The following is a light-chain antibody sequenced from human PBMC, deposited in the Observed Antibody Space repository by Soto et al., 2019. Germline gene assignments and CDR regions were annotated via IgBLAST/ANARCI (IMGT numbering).Light chain of an antibody. V-gene: IGKV1-39*01. CDR3: QQSYSTLYT. Sequence: DIQMTQSPSSLSASVGDRVTITCRASQSISSYLNCYQQKPGKDPKLLIYAASSLQGGVPSRFSGSGSGTDFTLTISSLQPEAFANYYCQQSYSTLYTFGGGTKVEIK. J-gene: IGKJ4*01. CDR1: QSISSY. CDR2: AAS.